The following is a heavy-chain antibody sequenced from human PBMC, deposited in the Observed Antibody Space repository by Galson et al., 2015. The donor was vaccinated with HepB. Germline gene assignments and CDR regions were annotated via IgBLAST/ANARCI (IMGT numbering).Heavy chain of an antibody. CDR2: INPSGGST. Sequence: SVTVSCKASGYTFTSYYMHWVRQAPGQGLEWMGIINPSGGSTSYAQKFQGRVTMTRDTSTSTVYMELSSLRSEDTAVYYCARAGLAYDFWSGYSTSPGDAFDIWGQGTMVTVSS. J-gene: IGHJ3*02. D-gene: IGHD3-3*01. V-gene: IGHV1-46*01. CDR1: GYTFTSYY. CDR3: ARAGLAYDFWSGYSTSPGDAFDI.